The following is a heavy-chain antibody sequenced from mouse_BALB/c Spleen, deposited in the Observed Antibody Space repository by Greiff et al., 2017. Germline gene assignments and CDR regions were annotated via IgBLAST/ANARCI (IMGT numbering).Heavy chain of an antibody. J-gene: IGHJ3*01. CDR2: INSNGGST. CDR3: ARGGYYYGFAY. V-gene: IGHV5-6-3*01. CDR1: GFTFSSYG. D-gene: IGHD1-1*01. Sequence: EVHLVESGGGLVQPGGSLKLSCAASGFTFSSYGMSWVRQTPDKRLELVATINSNGGSTYYPDSVKGRFTISRDNAKNTLYLQMSSLKSEDTAMYYCARGGYYYGFAYWGQGTLVTVSA.